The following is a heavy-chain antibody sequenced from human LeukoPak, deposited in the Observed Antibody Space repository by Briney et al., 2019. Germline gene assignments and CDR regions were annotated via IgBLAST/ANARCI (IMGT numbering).Heavy chain of an antibody. CDR3: ASSYYYDSSGYSIGY. CDR2: IYHSGST. J-gene: IGHJ4*02. V-gene: IGHV4-4*02. D-gene: IGHD3-22*01. Sequence: SETLSLTCAVSGDSISSSNWWSWVRQPPGKGLEWIGEIYHSGSTNHNPSLKSRVTISVDTSKNQFSLKLSSVTAADTAVYYCASSYYYDSSGYSIGYWGQGTLVTVSS. CDR1: GDSISSSNW.